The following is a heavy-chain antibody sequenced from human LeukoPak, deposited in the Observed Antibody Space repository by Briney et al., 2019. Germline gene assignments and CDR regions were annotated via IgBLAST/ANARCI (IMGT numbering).Heavy chain of an antibody. CDR3: ARVIKGGYCSSTSCRYYYYMDV. CDR2: IKQDGSEK. J-gene: IGHJ6*03. V-gene: IGHV3-7*01. D-gene: IGHD2-2*01. CDR1: GFTFSSYW. Sequence: GGSLRLSCAASGFTFSSYWMSWVRQAPGKGLEWVANIKQDGSEKYYVDSVKGRFTISRDNAKNSLYLQMNSLRAEDTAVYYCARVIKGGYCSSTSCRYYYYMDVWGKGTTVTVSS.